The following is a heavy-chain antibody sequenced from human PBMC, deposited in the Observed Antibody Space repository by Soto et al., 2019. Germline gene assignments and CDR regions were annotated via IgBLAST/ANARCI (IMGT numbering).Heavy chain of an antibody. D-gene: IGHD3-9*01. CDR3: ARLERDILTGYPYFDY. CDR1: GGSISSYY. CDR2: IYYSGST. V-gene: IGHV4-59*01. Sequence: PSETLSLTCTVSGGSISSYYWSWIRQPPGKGLEWIGYIYYSGSTNYNPSLKSRVTISVDTSKNQFSLKLSSVTAADTAVYYCARLERDILTGYPYFDYWGQGTLVTVSS. J-gene: IGHJ4*02.